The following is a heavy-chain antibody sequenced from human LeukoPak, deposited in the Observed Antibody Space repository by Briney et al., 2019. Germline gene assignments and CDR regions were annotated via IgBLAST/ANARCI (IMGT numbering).Heavy chain of an antibody. D-gene: IGHD1-7*01. CDR2: ISYDVSKT. Sequence: PERSLRLSCAASGFTFSTYAMHWVRQAPGKGLEWVAVISYDVSKTYYADSVKGRFTISRDNSKNTLYLQMNSLRAEDMAVYYCAKDQGLLELHPYYYMDVWGKGTTVTVSS. V-gene: IGHV3-30*04. CDR1: GFTFSTYA. J-gene: IGHJ6*03. CDR3: AKDQGLLELHPYYYMDV.